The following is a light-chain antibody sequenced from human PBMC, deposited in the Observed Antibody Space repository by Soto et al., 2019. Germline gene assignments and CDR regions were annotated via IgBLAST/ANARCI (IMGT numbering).Light chain of an antibody. CDR2: ETS. Sequence: EIVLTQSPATLSLSPGERATLSCRASESVSDFVAWYQQKPGQAPRLLIYETSNRATGIPPRFSGSGSWTDFTLTISSLEPEDFAVYYCQQRYNWPPTFGQGTKLEIK. V-gene: IGKV3-11*01. CDR1: ESVSDF. J-gene: IGKJ2*01. CDR3: QQRYNWPPT.